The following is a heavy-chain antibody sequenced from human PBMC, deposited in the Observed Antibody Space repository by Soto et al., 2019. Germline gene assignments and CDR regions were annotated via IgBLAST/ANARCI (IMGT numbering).Heavy chain of an antibody. CDR3: ARRGSLWFHYFDY. CDR1: GDTVSGGSYY. V-gene: IGHV4-61*01. CDR2: AYFSGRT. Sequence: SETLYLTCTVSGDTVSGGSYYWSLIRQPPGKGLEWIGYAYFSGRTNYNPSLESRVTISVDTSKNQFSLKLTSVTAADTAVYYCARRGSLWFHYFDYWGQGTLVTVS. J-gene: IGHJ4*02. D-gene: IGHD3-10*01.